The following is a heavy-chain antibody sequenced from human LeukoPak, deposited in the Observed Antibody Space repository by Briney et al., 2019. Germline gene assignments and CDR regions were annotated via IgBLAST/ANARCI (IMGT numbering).Heavy chain of an antibody. D-gene: IGHD6-25*01. Sequence: SQTLSLTCAISGDSVSSNSATWNWIRQSPSRGLEGLGRTYYRSKWYDDYAVSVKSRITMSPDTSKNQFSLQLNSVPPEDTAVYYCARAMRITAAGTFYFDYWGQGTLVTVSS. V-gene: IGHV6-1*01. CDR3: ARAMRITAAGTFYFDY. CDR2: TYYRSKWYD. CDR1: GDSVSSNSAT. J-gene: IGHJ4*02.